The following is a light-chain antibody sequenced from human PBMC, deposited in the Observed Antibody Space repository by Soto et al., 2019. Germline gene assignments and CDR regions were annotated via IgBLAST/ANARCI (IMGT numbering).Light chain of an antibody. CDR3: MQALQSLT. CDR1: QSLLYNNTFNY. J-gene: IGKJ5*01. CDR2: LGS. Sequence: EIVMTQSPLTLPVTPGEPASMSCRSSQSLLYNNTFNYLDWYLQKPGQSPQLLIYLGSNRASGVPDRFSDSGSGTDFSLKISRVEAEDVGTYYCMQALQSLTFGQGTRLEIQ. V-gene: IGKV2-28*01.